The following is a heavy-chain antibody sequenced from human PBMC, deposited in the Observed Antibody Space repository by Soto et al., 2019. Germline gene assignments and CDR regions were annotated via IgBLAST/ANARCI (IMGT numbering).Heavy chain of an antibody. Sequence: QVQLVESGGGVVQPGRSLRLSCAASGFTFSTYGMHWVRQAPGKGPQWVAVISFDGSNKYYADSVKGRFTISRDNSKHTLYLQMNSLRAEDTAVYYCAKVAYDSSGFFGWGQGTLVTVSS. V-gene: IGHV3-30*18. CDR3: AKVAYDSSGFFG. J-gene: IGHJ4*02. D-gene: IGHD3-22*01. CDR1: GFTFSTYG. CDR2: ISFDGSNK.